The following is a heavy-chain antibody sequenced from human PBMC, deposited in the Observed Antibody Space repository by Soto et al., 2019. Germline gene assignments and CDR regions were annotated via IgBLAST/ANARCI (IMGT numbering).Heavy chain of an antibody. CDR2: IVVGSGNT. J-gene: IGHJ4*02. Sequence: SVKVSCTDSGFTFTSSAVQWVRQARGQRLEWIGWIVVGSGNTNYAQKFQERVTITRDMSTSTAYMELSSLRSEDTAVYYCAAVADPITNPKGDYWGQGTLVTVSS. D-gene: IGHD3-10*01. V-gene: IGHV1-58*01. CDR3: AAVADPITNPKGDY. CDR1: GFTFTSSA.